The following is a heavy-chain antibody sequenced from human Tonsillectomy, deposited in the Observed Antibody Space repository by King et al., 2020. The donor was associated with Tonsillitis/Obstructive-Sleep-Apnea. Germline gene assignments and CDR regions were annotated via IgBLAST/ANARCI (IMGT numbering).Heavy chain of an antibody. Sequence: VQLVESGGGLVKPGGSLRLSCAASGFTFSDYYMSWIRQAPGKGLEWVSYISSSSSYTNYADSVKGRFTISRDNAKNSLYLQMNSLRAEDTAVYYWARELIGSSGLDAFYIWGPGTMVTVSS. V-gene: IGHV3-11*06. CDR3: ARELIGSSGLDAFYI. CDR1: GFTFSDYY. J-gene: IGHJ3*02. D-gene: IGHD3-22*01. CDR2: ISSSSSYT.